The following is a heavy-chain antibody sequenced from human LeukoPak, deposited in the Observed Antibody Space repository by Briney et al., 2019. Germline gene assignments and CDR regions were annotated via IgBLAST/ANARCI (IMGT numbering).Heavy chain of an antibody. V-gene: IGHV3-30-3*01. D-gene: IGHD4-11*01. CDR3: ARSDMTTVIDFDY. Sequence: GGSLRLSCAASGFTFSSYAMHWVRQAPGKGLEWVAVISYDGSNKYYADSVKGRFTISRDNSENTLYLQMNSLRAEDTAVYYCARSDMTTVIDFDYWGQGTLVTVSS. CDR1: GFTFSSYA. CDR2: ISYDGSNK. J-gene: IGHJ4*02.